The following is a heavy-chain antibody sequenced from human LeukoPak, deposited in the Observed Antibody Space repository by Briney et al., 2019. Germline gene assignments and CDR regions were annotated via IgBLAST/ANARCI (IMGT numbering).Heavy chain of an antibody. J-gene: IGHJ4*02. D-gene: IGHD5-18*01. V-gene: IGHV3-21*01. CDR2: ISSSSNYI. Sequence: PGGSLRLSCAASGLTFSSYSMNWVRQAPGKGLEWVSSISSSSNYIYYADSMKGRFTISRDNAKNSLYLQMNSLRAEDTAVYYCARNKKGDRYTYGHDYWGQGTLVTVSS. CDR1: GLTFSSYS. CDR3: ARNKKGDRYTYGHDY.